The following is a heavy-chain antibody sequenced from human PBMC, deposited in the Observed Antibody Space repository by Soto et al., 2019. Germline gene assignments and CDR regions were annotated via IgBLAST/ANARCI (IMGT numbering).Heavy chain of an antibody. CDR1: GFTFSSYA. J-gene: IGHJ4*02. V-gene: IGHV3-23*01. CDR3: ARRGPGTYFDY. D-gene: IGHD6-13*01. Sequence: EVLLLDSGGGLVQPGGSLRLSCAASGFTFSSYAMNWVRQAPGKGLEWVSVISGSGGSTYYADSVKGRFTISRDNSKNTLYLQMNSLRAEDTAVYYCARRGPGTYFDYWGQGTLVTVSS. CDR2: ISGSGGST.